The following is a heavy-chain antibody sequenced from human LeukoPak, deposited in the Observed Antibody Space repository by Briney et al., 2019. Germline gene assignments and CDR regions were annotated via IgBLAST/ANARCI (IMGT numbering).Heavy chain of an antibody. CDR1: GFTFSSHA. J-gene: IGHJ4*02. Sequence: GGSLRLSCAASGFTFSSHAMSWVRQAPGKGLEWVSAISGSGGSTYYADSVKGRFTISRDTSKNTLYLQMDSLRADDTAVYYCAKNGGGYYSGSYRFDRWGQGTLVTVSS. CDR3: AKNGGGYYSGSYRFDR. D-gene: IGHD1-26*01. CDR2: ISGSGGST. V-gene: IGHV3-23*01.